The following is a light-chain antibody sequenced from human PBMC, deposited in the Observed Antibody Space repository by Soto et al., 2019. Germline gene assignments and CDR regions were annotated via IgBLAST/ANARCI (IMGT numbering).Light chain of an antibody. CDR3: AAWDDTLTDWV. CDR1: SSNIAGNF. J-gene: IGLJ3*02. Sequence: QSVLTQAPSASGTPGQRVSITCSGSSSNIAGNFVFWYQQLPGTAPSLLIYRNDQRPSGVPDRISGSKSGTSASLAISGLRSEDEGDYYCAAWDDTLTDWVFGGGTKLNVL. V-gene: IGLV1-47*01. CDR2: RND.